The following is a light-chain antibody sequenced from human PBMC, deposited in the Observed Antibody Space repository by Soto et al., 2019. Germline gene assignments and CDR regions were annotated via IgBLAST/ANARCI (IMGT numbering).Light chain of an antibody. V-gene: IGKV3-15*01. Sequence: IVMTHSPATLSVSPGERATLSCRGSQSVSIKLAWYQQKPFQAPRLLIYDTSTRATGIPARFSGSGSGTEFTLTISSLQSEDFAVYYCQQYNNWPPITFGQGTRLEIK. CDR2: DTS. CDR3: QQYNNWPPIT. CDR1: QSVSIK. J-gene: IGKJ5*01.